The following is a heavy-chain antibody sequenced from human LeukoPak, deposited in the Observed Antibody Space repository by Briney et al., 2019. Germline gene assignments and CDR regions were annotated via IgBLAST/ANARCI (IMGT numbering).Heavy chain of an antibody. CDR2: ISYDGSNK. V-gene: IGHV3-30*04. Sequence: GGSVRLSCAASEFIFSSYAMHWVRQAPGKGLEWVAVISYDGSNKYYADSVKGRFTISRDNSKNTLYLQMNSLRAEDTAVYYCARCIPAYYYGMDVWGQGTTVTVSS. CDR1: EFIFSSYA. CDR3: ARCIPAYYYGMDV. J-gene: IGHJ6*02. D-gene: IGHD2-8*01.